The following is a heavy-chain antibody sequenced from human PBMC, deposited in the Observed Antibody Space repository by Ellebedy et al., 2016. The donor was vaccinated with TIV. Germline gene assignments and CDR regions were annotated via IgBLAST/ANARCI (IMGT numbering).Heavy chain of an antibody. J-gene: IGHJ4*02. V-gene: IGHV3-30-3*01. D-gene: IGHD1-14*01. CDR2: ISYDGSNQ. CDR3: AKEQTNHYFDS. Sequence: GESLKISCAASGFPFSTYAMHWVRQPPGKGLEWVAAISYDGSNQFYADSVKGRFTISRDNSKNTLYLQMNSLRADDAAVYYCAKEQTNHYFDSWGQGTRVTVSS. CDR1: GFPFSTYA.